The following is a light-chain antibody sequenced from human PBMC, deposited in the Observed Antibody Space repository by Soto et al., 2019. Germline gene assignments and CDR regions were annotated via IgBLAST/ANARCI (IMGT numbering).Light chain of an antibody. J-gene: IGKJ5*01. CDR3: QQYGSSPIT. Sequence: EIVLTQSPGTLSLSPGERATLSCRASQSVSSTYLAWYQQKPGQAPRLLIYGASSRATGIPDRFRGSGSGTDFTLTISRLEPEDFEVYYCQQYGSSPITFVQGTRLEIK. V-gene: IGKV3-20*01. CDR1: QSVSSTY. CDR2: GAS.